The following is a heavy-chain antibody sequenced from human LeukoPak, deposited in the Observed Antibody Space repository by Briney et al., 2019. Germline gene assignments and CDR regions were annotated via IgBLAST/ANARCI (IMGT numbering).Heavy chain of an antibody. CDR2: IYHSGST. D-gene: IGHD6-13*01. Sequence: GSLRLSCAASEFTFSSYNMNWVRQPPGKGLEWIGEIYHSGSTNYNPSLKSRVTISVDKSKNQFSLKLSSVTAADTAVYYCARHGYSSSWVYFDYWGQGTLVTVSS. CDR1: EFTFSSYNM. J-gene: IGHJ4*02. CDR3: ARHGYSSSWVYFDY. V-gene: IGHV4-4*02.